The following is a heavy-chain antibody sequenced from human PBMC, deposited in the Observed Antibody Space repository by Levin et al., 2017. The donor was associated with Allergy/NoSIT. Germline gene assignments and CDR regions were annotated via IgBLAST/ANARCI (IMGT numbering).Heavy chain of an antibody. CDR3: ARDMVIAAAGTGYFDY. D-gene: IGHD6-13*01. J-gene: IGHJ4*02. Sequence: GGSLRLSCAASGFTFSSYGMHWVRQAPGKGLEWVAVIWYDGSNKYYADSVKGRFTISRDNSKNTLYLQMNSPRAEDTAVYYCARDMVIAAAGTGYFDYWGQGTLVTVSS. V-gene: IGHV3-33*01. CDR1: GFTFSSYG. CDR2: IWYDGSNK.